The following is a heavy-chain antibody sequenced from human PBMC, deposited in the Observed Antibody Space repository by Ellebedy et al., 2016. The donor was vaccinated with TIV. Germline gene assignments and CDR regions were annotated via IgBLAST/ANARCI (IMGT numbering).Heavy chain of an antibody. CDR2: ISRSSSDI. CDR1: GFTFSSYS. Sequence: PGGSLRLSCAASGFTFSSYSINWVRQAPGKGLEWVSSISRSSSDIYYADSVKGRFTISRDNSKSTLDLQMNSLGAEDTAVYYCAKVVDSSGWNDAFDIWGQGTMVTVSS. V-gene: IGHV3-21*04. J-gene: IGHJ3*02. CDR3: AKVVDSSGWNDAFDI. D-gene: IGHD6-19*01.